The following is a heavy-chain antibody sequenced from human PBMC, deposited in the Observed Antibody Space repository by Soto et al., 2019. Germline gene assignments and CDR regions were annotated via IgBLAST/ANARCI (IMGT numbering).Heavy chain of an antibody. D-gene: IGHD1-1*01. CDR1: GFTFSSYG. Sequence: QVQLVESGGGVVQPGRSLRLSCAASGFTFSSYGMHWVRQAPGKGLEWVAVIWYDGSNKYYADSVKGRFTISRDNSKNTLYLQMNSLRAEDTAVYYWAREGTVVRNFIDYWGQGTLVTVSS. CDR3: AREGTVVRNFIDY. CDR2: IWYDGSNK. V-gene: IGHV3-33*01. J-gene: IGHJ4*02.